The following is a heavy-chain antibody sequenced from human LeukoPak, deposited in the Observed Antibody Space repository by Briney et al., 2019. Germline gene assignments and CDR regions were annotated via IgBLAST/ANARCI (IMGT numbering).Heavy chain of an antibody. V-gene: IGHV1-46*01. D-gene: IGHD2-2*01. J-gene: IGHJ4*02. CDR3: ARSVPAAYPFDY. CDR1: GYTFTTYY. CDR2: INPTGGST. Sequence: GASVKVSCKASGYTFTTYYLHWVRQAPGQGLEWMGVINPTGGSTTYAQKFQGRVTMTRDTSTSTVYMELSGLRSEDTAVYYCARSVPAAYPFDYWGQGTLVTVSS.